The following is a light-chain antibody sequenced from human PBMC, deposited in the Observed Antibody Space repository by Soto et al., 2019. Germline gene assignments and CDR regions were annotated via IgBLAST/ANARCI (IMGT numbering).Light chain of an antibody. CDR3: QQYESYPMT. V-gene: IGKV1-5*03. CDR2: KAT. Sequence: DSQMTQYPSTLSAPIGDRVTITCRAAQSSSSWLAWYQQKPGKAPKLLISKATTLQSGVPPRFSGSGSGTEFALTISSLQPDEFATYYCQQYESYPMTVGGGTKVEIK. CDR1: QSSSSW. J-gene: IGKJ4*01.